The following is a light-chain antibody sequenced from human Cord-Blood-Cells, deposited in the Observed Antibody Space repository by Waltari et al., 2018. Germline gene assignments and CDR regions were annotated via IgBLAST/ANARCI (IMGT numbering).Light chain of an antibody. CDR1: SSDVGGYNY. V-gene: IGLV2-11*01. Sequence: QSALTQPRSVSGSPGQSVTISCTGTSSDVGGYNYVSWYQQHPGKAPKLMIYEFRKRPSGVPDRFPGPKSGHTASLTISGLQAEDEADYYCCSYAGSYTWVFGGGTKLTVL. CDR2: EFR. CDR3: CSYAGSYTWV. J-gene: IGLJ3*02.